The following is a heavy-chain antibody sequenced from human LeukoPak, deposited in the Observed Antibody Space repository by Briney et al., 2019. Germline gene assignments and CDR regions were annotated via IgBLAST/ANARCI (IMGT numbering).Heavy chain of an antibody. CDR1: GFTFNSYS. CDR3: AKSFYDSGGYYGIIDY. Sequence: GRSLRLSCAASGFTFNSYSMYWVRQVPGKGLEWVAVISYDGTHKYYADSVKGRFTISRDNSKNTLHLQMNGLRVEDAALYYCAKSFYDSGGYYGIIDYWGQGTLVTVSS. D-gene: IGHD3-22*01. J-gene: IGHJ4*02. V-gene: IGHV3-30*18. CDR2: ISYDGTHK.